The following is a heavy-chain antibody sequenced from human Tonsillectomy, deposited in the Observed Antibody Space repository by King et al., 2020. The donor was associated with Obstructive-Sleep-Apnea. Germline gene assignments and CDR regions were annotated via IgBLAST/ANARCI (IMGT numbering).Heavy chain of an antibody. V-gene: IGHV1-69*09. CDR2: IIPILRIA. D-gene: IGHD4-17*01. Sequence: QLVQSGAEVEEPGSSVKVSCKASGGTVSTHAISWVRQAPGQGLEWMERIIPILRIANYAQKVQGRVTITADKATTTAYMELSSLRSEDTAVYYCARGAGLDYGDYRQLNWFAAWGQGTLVTVSS. CDR3: ARGAGLDYGDYRQLNWFAA. J-gene: IGHJ5*02. CDR1: GGTVSTHA.